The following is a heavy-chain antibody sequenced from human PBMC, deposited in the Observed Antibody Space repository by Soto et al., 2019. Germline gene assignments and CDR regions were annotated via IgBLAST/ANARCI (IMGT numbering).Heavy chain of an antibody. Sequence: QVQLVDSGGGVVQPGRSLRLSCAASGFTFSTYGMHWVRQVPGKGLEWVAVISNDGRNKYYADSVKGRFTISRDDSKNTMYLQMSNLRPEDTAVYYCARDHHNSGWYNVGNYWGRGTLVTVSS. J-gene: IGHJ4*02. V-gene: IGHV3-30*03. CDR1: GFTFSTYG. D-gene: IGHD6-13*01. CDR2: ISNDGRNK. CDR3: ARDHHNSGWYNVGNY.